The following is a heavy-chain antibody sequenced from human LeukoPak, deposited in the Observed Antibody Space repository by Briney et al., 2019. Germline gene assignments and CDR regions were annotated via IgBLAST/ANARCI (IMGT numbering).Heavy chain of an antibody. Sequence: ASVKVSCKASGYTFTSYAMHWVRQAPGQRLEWMGWINAGNDNTKYSQELQGRVTMTTDTSTSTAYMELRSLRSDDTAVYYCARHRLPRVYYDSSGYYHAAFDIWGQGTMVTVSS. CDR3: ARHRLPRVYYDSSGYYHAAFDI. CDR1: GYTFTSYA. D-gene: IGHD3-22*01. V-gene: IGHV1-3*01. CDR2: INAGNDNT. J-gene: IGHJ3*02.